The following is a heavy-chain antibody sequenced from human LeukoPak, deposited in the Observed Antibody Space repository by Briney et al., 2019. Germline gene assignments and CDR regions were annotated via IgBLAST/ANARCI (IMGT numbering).Heavy chain of an antibody. J-gene: IGHJ4*02. V-gene: IGHV3-30*03. CDR2: ISYDGSNK. D-gene: IGHD3-22*01. Sequence: PGGSLRLSCAASGFTFSSYGMHWVRQAPGKGLEWVAVISYDGSNKYYADSVKGRFTISRDNSKNTLYLQMNSLRAEDTAVYYCAINPSYYDSSGYYSLFDYWGQGTLVTVSS. CDR1: GFTFSSYG. CDR3: AINPSYYDSSGYYSLFDY.